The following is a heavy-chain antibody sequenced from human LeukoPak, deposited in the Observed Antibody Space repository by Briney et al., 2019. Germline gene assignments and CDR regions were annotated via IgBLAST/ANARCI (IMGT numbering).Heavy chain of an antibody. V-gene: IGHV4-34*01. J-gene: IGHJ6*02. Sequence: PSETLSLTCAVYGGSFSGYYWSWIRQPPGKGLEWIGEINHSGSTNYNPSLKSRVTISVDTSKNQFSLKLSSVTAADTAVYYCARDARQQWLTPDYYYGMDVWGQGTTVTVSS. CDR2: INHSGST. CDR1: GGSFSGYY. D-gene: IGHD6-19*01. CDR3: ARDARQQWLTPDYYYGMDV.